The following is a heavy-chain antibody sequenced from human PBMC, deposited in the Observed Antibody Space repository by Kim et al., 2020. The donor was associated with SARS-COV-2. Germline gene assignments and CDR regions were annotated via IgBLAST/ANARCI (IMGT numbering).Heavy chain of an antibody. CDR1: GFTFGDYS. CDR3: VRDEVEVTGSYGVDS. CDR2: ISSRSSVI. V-gene: IGHV3-48*02. Sequence: GGSLRLSCAASGFTFGDYSMDWVRQAPGGGLEWIAYISSRSSVIYYADSVRGRFAVSRDNAKKSLYLQMDSLTDEDTAVYYCVRDEVEVTGSYGVDSWGRGTLVTVST. J-gene: IGHJ5*01. D-gene: IGHD3-3*01.